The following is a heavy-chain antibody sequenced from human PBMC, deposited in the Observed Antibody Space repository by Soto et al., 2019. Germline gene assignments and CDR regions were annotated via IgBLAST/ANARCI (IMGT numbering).Heavy chain of an antibody. J-gene: IGHJ4*02. V-gene: IGHV3-23*01. CDR2: ISDSGGNI. CDR1: GFTFSSYA. CDR3: AARVAQGY. D-gene: IGHD3-3*01. Sequence: EVQLLESGGGLVQPGGSLRLSCATSGFTFSSYAMNWVRQAPGKGLEWVSAISDSGGNIYYADYVKGRFTISRDNSKNTLYLQMNSLRAEDTAVYYCAARVAQGYWGQGTLVTVSS.